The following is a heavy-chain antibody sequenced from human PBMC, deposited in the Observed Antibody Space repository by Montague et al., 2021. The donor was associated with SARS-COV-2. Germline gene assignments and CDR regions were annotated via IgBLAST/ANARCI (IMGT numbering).Heavy chain of an antibody. CDR3: ARDIAGDASYYVDV. CDR2: GKKT. Sequence: GKKTNYAASVKGRFTISRDNAKNTVYLQMNSLRAEDTAVYYCARDIAGDASYYVDVWGRGTTVKVSS. D-gene: IGHD3-10*01. V-gene: IGHV3-74*01. J-gene: IGHJ6*03.